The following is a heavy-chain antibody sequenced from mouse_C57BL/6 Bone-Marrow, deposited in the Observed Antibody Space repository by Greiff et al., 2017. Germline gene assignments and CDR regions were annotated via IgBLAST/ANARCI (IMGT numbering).Heavy chain of an antibody. CDR2: ISSGSSTI. Sequence: EVKLMESGGGLVKPGGSLKLSCAASGFTFSDYGMRWVRQAPGKGLEWVAYISSGSSTIYYADTVKGRFTISRDNANNTLFLQLRSLRSEDTAKDSGARIYGGGSAYWGQGTLVTVSA. CDR3: ARIYGGGSAY. J-gene: IGHJ3*01. CDR1: GFTFSDYG. V-gene: IGHV5-17*01. D-gene: IGHD1-1*02.